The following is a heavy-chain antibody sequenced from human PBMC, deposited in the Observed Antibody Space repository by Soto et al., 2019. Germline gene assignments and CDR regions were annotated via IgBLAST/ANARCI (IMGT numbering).Heavy chain of an antibody. CDR3: ARGGYYYNSSAYYYTFDY. Sequence: GGSLRLSCAASGFTFSDYYMSWIRQAPGKGLEWISYMSGSSRYTNYADSVKGRFTISRDNAKNSLYLQMNSLRAEDTAVYYCARGGYYYNSSAYYYTFDYWGHGTLVTVSS. CDR2: MSGSSRYT. D-gene: IGHD3-22*01. J-gene: IGHJ4*01. CDR1: GFTFSDYY. V-gene: IGHV3-11*06.